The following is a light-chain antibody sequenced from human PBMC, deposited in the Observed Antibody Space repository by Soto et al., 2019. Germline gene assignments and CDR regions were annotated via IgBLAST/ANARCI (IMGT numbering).Light chain of an antibody. CDR3: QQLHVYPST. CDR1: QDINSY. J-gene: IGKJ4*01. V-gene: IGKV1-9*01. CDR2: AGT. Sequence: IQLTQSPSSLSASVGDRVTITCRASQDINSYLAWYQRKPGKAPNLLIYAGTSLQSGVPSRFSGSGSGTEFTLTISSLQPEDFATYYCQQLHVYPSTFGGGTKVE.